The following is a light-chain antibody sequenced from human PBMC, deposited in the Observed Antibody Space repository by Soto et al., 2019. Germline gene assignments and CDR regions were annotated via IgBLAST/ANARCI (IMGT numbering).Light chain of an antibody. CDR3: MQATQPYT. CDR1: QSLVHSDGNSY. J-gene: IGKJ2*01. CDR2: MIS. V-gene: IGKV2-24*01. Sequence: DFVRTQTPLSSPVTLGQPASISCRSSQSLVHSDGNSYLSWLHQRPGQPPRLLIYMISNRFYGVPDRFSGRGAGTDFTLKISRVKPEDVGVYYCMQATQPYTFGQGTKLEIK.